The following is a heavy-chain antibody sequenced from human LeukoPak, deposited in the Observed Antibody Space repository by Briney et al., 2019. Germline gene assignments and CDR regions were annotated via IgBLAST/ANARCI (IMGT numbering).Heavy chain of an antibody. CDR3: ARRDFSDSSAYYGF. CDR1: GDSISSSDYY. CDR2: IYYSGST. Sequence: SETLSLTCTVSGDSISSSDYYWGWIRQPPGKGLEWIGNIYYSGSTYYNPSLKSRLTISVDSSKNQFSLKLSSVTAADTAVYYCARRDFSDSSAYYGFWGQGILVTVPS. J-gene: IGHJ4*02. V-gene: IGHV4-39*01. D-gene: IGHD3-22*01.